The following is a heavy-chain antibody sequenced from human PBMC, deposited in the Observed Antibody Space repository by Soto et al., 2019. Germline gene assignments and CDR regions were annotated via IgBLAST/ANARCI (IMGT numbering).Heavy chain of an antibody. CDR1: GFTFSNYW. Sequence: GGSLRLSCAASGFTFSNYWMNWVRQAPGKGLVWVSRVKSDGSDKRYADSVKGRFTISRDNAKNTLYLQMNSLRAEDTAVYFCARDRVCSGGSCYQDYWGLGTLVTVSS. CDR2: VKSDGSDK. CDR3: ARDRVCSGGSCYQDY. J-gene: IGHJ4*02. V-gene: IGHV3-74*01. D-gene: IGHD2-15*01.